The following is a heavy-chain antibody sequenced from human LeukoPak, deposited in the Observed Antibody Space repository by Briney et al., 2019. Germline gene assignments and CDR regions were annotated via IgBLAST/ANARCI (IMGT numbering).Heavy chain of an antibody. CDR3: TKAPLMSCTGAFCYPFGS. J-gene: IGHJ4*02. CDR2: TVGSRPDT. D-gene: IGHD2-8*02. Sequence: PGGSLRLSCAASGFTFTNYAMSWVRQTPGKGLEWVSATVGSRPDTYHADSVKGRFTVSRGNSRNTLYLQMNNLRIEDSAVYYCTKAPLMSCTGAFCYPFGSWGQGVLVTVSS. CDR1: GFTFTNYA. V-gene: IGHV3-23*01.